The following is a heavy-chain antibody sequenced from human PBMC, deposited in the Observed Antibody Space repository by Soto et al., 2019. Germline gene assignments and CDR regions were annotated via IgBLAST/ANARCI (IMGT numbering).Heavy chain of an antibody. V-gene: IGHV1-46*03. CDR1: GYTFTSYY. J-gene: IGHJ5*02. CDR2: INPSGGST. CDR3: VRESTPTRWFDP. D-gene: IGHD2-2*01. Sequence: ASVKVSCKASGYTFTSYYIHWVRQAPGQGLEWMGVINPSGGSTSYAQNNQGRVTMTRDTSTSTVYMELSSLRSEDTAVYYCVRESTPTRWFDPWGQGTLVTVSS.